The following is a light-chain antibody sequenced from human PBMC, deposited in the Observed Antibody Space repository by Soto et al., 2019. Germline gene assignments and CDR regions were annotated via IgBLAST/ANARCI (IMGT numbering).Light chain of an antibody. V-gene: IGLV2-14*01. CDR1: SSDVGGYNY. CDR3: SSYTSYSPYV. J-gene: IGLJ1*01. Sequence: QSVLTQPASVSGSPGQSITISCTGTSSDVGGYNYVSWYQQHPGKAPKLIIYAVSKRPSGVSNRFSGSKSGNTASLTISGLQAEDEADYYCSSYTSYSPYVCGTGTKLTVL. CDR2: AVS.